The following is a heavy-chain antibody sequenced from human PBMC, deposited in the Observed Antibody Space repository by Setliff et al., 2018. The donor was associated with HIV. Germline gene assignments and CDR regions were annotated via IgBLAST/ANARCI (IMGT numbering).Heavy chain of an antibody. CDR1: GFSFGNHW. J-gene: IGHJ4*02. CDR3: ARDRGGAYLYFDY. D-gene: IGHD1-26*01. Sequence: GGSLRLSCGASGFSFGNHWMYWVRQAPGKGLVWVSRINSDGSITDYADSVKGRFTISRDNAKDSVFLQMTDLRAEDTSVYYCARDRGGAYLYFDYWGQGVLVTVSS. V-gene: IGHV3-74*01. CDR2: INSDGSIT.